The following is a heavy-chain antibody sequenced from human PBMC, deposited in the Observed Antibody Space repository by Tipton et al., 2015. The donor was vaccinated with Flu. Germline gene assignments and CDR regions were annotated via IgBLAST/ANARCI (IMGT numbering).Heavy chain of an antibody. CDR3: AREYHYVLGSYPYYLDC. D-gene: IGHD3-10*01. Sequence: QLVQSGAEVKKPGASVKVSCKASGYSLNSYVISWVRQAPGQGLEWMGWITGHNGNTNYAQKFQGRVNMTTDTSTSTAYMELRSLRSDETAVYYCAREYHYVLGSYPYYLDCWGQGTLVTVSS. CDR2: ITGHNGNT. V-gene: IGHV1-18*01. J-gene: IGHJ4*02. CDR1: GYSLNSYV.